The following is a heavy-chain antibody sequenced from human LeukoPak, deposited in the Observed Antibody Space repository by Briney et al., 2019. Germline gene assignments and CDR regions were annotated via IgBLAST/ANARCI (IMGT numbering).Heavy chain of an antibody. CDR3: ARKIRYYDSSGYGVNDAFDI. J-gene: IGHJ3*02. D-gene: IGHD3-22*01. CDR1: GGTFSSYA. CDR2: VNVYHGNT. Sequence: ASVKLSCKASGGTFSSYAINWVRQAPGQGLELMWMVNVYHGNTNYSQKLQGRVTMTTDASTSTAYMELRSLRSDDTAVYYCARKIRYYDSSGYGVNDAFDIWGQGTMVTVSS. V-gene: IGHV1-18*01.